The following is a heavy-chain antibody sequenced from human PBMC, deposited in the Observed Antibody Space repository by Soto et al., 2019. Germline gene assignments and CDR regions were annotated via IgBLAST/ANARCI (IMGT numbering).Heavy chain of an antibody. V-gene: IGHV1-45*02. CDR1: GNTFTYRY. D-gene: IGHD1-26*01. CDR3: ASGGAGSGPFTWELPDH. CDR2: ITPFSGDV. Sequence: QMQLVQSGAEVKKTGSTVTVSCKALGNTFTYRYLHWVRQAPGQALEWMGWITPFSGDVHYAQKFQERVNITRGRTINTAYMRRSSLRSEDTAMYYCASGGAGSGPFTWELPDHWGQGTLVTVSS. J-gene: IGHJ4*02.